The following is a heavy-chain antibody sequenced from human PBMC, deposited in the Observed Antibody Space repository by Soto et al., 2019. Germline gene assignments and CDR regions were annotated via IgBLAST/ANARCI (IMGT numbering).Heavy chain of an antibody. V-gene: IGHV4-31*03. Sequence: QVQLQEEGPGLVRPSQTLSLTCTVSGGSISSGGYYWSWIRQHPGKGLEWIGYIYYSGSTYYNPSLKSRVTISVATSKNQFSLKLSSVTAADTAVYYCARGFTIFGVVKPFDPWGQGTLVTVSS. CDR3: ARGFTIFGVVKPFDP. CDR1: GGSISSGGYY. D-gene: IGHD3-3*01. J-gene: IGHJ5*02. CDR2: IYYSGST.